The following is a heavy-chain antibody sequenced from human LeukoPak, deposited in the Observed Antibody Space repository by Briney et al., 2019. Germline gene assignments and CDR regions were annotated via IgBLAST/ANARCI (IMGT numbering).Heavy chain of an antibody. CDR1: GFTFSSYG. CDR3: AKESQLSYSGTFYIDY. Sequence: PGGSLRLSCAASGFTFSSYGMNWVRQAPGKGLEWVAFIRYDGSNEYYADSVKGRFTISRDSSKNTLYLEMNSLRAEDTAVYYCAKESQLSYSGTFYIDYWGQGTLVTVSP. D-gene: IGHD1-26*01. J-gene: IGHJ4*02. V-gene: IGHV3-30*02. CDR2: IRYDGSNE.